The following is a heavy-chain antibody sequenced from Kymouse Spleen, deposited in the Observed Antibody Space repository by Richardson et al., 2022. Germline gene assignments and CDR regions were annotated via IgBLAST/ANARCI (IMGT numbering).Heavy chain of an antibody. Sequence: QVQLQQWGAGLLKPSETLSLTCAVYGGSFSGYYWSWIRQPPGKGLEWIGEINHSGSTNYNPSLKSRVTISVDTSKNQFSLKLSSVTAADTAVYYCARAYYDILTGPYNWFDPWGQGTLVTVSS. D-gene: IGHD3-9*01. CDR2: INHSGST. J-gene: IGHJ5*02. CDR1: GGSFSGYY. V-gene: IGHV4-34*01. CDR3: ARAYYDILTGPYNWFDP.